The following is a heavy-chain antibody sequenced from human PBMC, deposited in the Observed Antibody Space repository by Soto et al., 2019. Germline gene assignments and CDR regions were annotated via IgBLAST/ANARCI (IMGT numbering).Heavy chain of an antibody. CDR2: IYSGGST. Sequence: EVQLVESGGGLVQPGGSLRLSCAASGFTVSSNYMSWVRQAPGQGLEWVSVIYSGGSTYYADSVKGRFTISRDNSKNTLYLQMNSLSAEDRAVYYCARERIVATGVYFDYWGQGLLVAVSS. V-gene: IGHV3-66*01. D-gene: IGHD5-12*01. CDR3: ARERIVATGVYFDY. CDR1: GFTVSSNY. J-gene: IGHJ4*02.